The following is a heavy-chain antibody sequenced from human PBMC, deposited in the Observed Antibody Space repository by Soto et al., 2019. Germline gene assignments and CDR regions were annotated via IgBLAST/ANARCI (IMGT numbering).Heavy chain of an antibody. Sequence: PGGSLRLSCAASGFIFSNYWMSWVRQAPGKGLEWVANIKQDGSEKYYMDSVRGRFTISRDNAKNSLYLQMNSLRAEDTAVYYCATHSAWLLNYWGPGTLVTVSS. CDR1: GFIFSNYW. V-gene: IGHV3-7*01. CDR3: ATHSAWLLNY. J-gene: IGHJ4*02. D-gene: IGHD3-22*01. CDR2: IKQDGSEK.